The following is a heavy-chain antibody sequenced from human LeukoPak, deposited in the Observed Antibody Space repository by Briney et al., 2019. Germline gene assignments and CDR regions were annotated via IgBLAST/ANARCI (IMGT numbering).Heavy chain of an antibody. CDR3: ARASGSSDLNY. CDR1: GYTFTGYY. CDR2: INPNSGGT. V-gene: IGHV1-2*06. Sequence: ASVKVSCKASGYTFTGYYVHWVRQAPGQGLEWMGRINPNSGGTNYAQKFQGRVTTTRDTSISTAYMELTRLRSDDTAVYSCARASGSSDLNYWGQGTLVTVSS. J-gene: IGHJ4*02. D-gene: IGHD1-26*01.